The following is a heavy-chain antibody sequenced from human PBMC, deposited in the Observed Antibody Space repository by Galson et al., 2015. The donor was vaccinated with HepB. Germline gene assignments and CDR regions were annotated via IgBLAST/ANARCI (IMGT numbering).Heavy chain of an antibody. CDR1: GFTFRNFA. V-gene: IGHV3-23*03. D-gene: IGHD2/OR15-2a*01. J-gene: IGHJ4*02. Sequence: SLRLSCAASGFTFRNFAMSWVRQAPGKGLEWVSSIEKDGSGPYSADSVGGRFTISRDNSKNTLYLQLNSLRGEDTAVYYCAKQAGNFIESWYFDYWGQGSLVTVSS. CDR3: AKQAGNFIESWYFDY. CDR2: IEKDGSGP.